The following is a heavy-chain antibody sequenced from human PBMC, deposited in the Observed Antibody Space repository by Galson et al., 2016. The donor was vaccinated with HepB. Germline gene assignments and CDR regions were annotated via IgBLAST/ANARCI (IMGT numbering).Heavy chain of an antibody. Sequence: QSGAEVKKPGESLKISCKGSGYSFPNYWIGWLRQMPGKGLEWMGIIFASDADTRYSPSLQGQVTISADKSVSTAYLQWSSLKASDTAMYYCARVASRYSFDIWGQGTMVTVSS. V-gene: IGHV5-51*01. J-gene: IGHJ3*02. D-gene: IGHD2-15*01. CDR3: ARVASRYSFDI. CDR1: GYSFPNYW. CDR2: IFASDADT.